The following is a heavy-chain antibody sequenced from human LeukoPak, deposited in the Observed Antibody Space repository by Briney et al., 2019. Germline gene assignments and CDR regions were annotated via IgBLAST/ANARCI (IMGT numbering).Heavy chain of an antibody. J-gene: IGHJ1*01. CDR3: ARHVRGGNDFQH. V-gene: IGHV4-59*08. CDR2: IYYSGST. Sequence: SETLSLTCTVSGGSISSYYWSWIRQPPGKGLEWIGYIYYSGSTNYNPSLKSRVTISVDTSKNQFSLKLSSVTAADTAVYYCARHVRGGNDFQHWGQGTLVTVSS. CDR1: GGSISSYY. D-gene: IGHD3-16*01.